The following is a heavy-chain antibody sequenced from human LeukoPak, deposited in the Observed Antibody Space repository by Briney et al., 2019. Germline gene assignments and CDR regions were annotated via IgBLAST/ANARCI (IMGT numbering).Heavy chain of an antibody. D-gene: IGHD6-19*01. J-gene: IGHJ6*03. CDR1: GVSFSGFD. CDR3: ARVVRGWFFFGYMDV. Sequence: PSETLSLTCGIYGVSFSGFDWSWIRQTPGKGLEWIGEINHRGGTNYNPSLKSRVTISVDMSKNELSLNLSSVTAADTAVYYCARVVRGWFFFGYMDVWGKGTTVTVSS. V-gene: IGHV4-34*01. CDR2: INHRGGT.